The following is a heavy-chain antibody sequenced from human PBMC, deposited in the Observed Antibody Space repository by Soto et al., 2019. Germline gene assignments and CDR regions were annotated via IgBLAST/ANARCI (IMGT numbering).Heavy chain of an antibody. CDR2: INHSGST. J-gene: IGHJ6*02. Sequence: SETLSLTCAVYGGSFSGYYWSWIRQPPGKGLEWIGEINHSGSTNYNPSLKSRVTISVDTSKNQFSLKLSSVTAADTAVYYCATERRNIAAAAKGGYYYYGMDVWGQGTTVTVSS. D-gene: IGHD6-13*01. CDR3: ATERRNIAAAAKGGYYYYGMDV. CDR1: GGSFSGYY. V-gene: IGHV4-34*01.